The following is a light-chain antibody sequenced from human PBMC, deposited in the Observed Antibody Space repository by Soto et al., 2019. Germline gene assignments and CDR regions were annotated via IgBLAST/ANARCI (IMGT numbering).Light chain of an antibody. CDR3: QQYNNWPPLT. CDR2: GAS. Sequence: EIVMTQSTATLSVSPGERATLSCRASQSVSSNLAWYQQKPGQTPRLLIYGASTRVAGFQARFSGSGSGTEFTLTISSLQSEDFAVYYGQQYNNWPPLTFGGGTKVEIK. V-gene: IGKV3-15*01. J-gene: IGKJ4*01. CDR1: QSVSSN.